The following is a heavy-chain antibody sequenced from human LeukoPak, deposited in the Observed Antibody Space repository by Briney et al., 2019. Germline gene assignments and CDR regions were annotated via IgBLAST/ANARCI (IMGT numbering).Heavy chain of an antibody. CDR3: ARYFGTGTPFDY. CDR2: TGDSDT. D-gene: IGHD3/OR15-3a*01. J-gene: IGHJ4*02. V-gene: IGHV5-51*01. Sequence: GESLKISCQGSGYRFSNYWIAWVRQAPGKGLEWMGVTGDSDTRYSPSFEGQVTMSVDKSINTAYLQWSSLKASDTAMYYCARYFGTGTPFDYWGQGTLVTVSS. CDR1: GYRFSNYW.